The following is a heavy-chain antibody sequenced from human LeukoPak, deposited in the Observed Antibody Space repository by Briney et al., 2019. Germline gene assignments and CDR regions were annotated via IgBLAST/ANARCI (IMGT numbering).Heavy chain of an antibody. CDR2: IYTSGST. Sequence: SSETLSLTCTVSGGSISSYYWSWIRQPAGKGLEWIGRIYTSGSTNYNPSLKSRVTMSVDTSKNQFSLKLSSVTAADTAVYYCARSPVCGGDCYRQGFDYWGQGTLVTVSS. D-gene: IGHD2-21*01. V-gene: IGHV4-4*07. CDR3: ARSPVCGGDCYRQGFDY. CDR1: GGSISSYY. J-gene: IGHJ4*02.